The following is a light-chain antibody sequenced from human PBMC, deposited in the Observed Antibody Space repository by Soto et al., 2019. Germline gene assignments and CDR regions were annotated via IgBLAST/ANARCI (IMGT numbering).Light chain of an antibody. Sequence: EIVMTQSPVTLSVSPGERAALSCRASQSVGSNFAWYQQRPGQAPRVLRDGTSTRATGVPARFSGSGSGTDFTLPISSLQSEDFAVYYCQQYTNWPYTFGQGTRLEIK. CDR3: QQYTNWPYT. CDR1: QSVGSN. V-gene: IGKV3-15*01. CDR2: GTS. J-gene: IGKJ2*01.